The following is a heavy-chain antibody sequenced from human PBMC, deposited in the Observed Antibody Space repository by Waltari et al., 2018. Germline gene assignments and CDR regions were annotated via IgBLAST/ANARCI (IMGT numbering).Heavy chain of an antibody. CDR3: ARNSGNYSFFY. CDR1: GDSISSGYC. Sequence: QVQLQESGPGLVTPSETLSFTCAVAGDSISSGYCWGWIRQPPGKGLEWIGSIYHSGRTYYNPSLNSRVTISVDTSKNQFSLKLSSVTAADTAVYYCARNSGNYSFFYWGQGTLVTVSS. D-gene: IGHD1-26*01. CDR2: IYHSGRT. J-gene: IGHJ4*02. V-gene: IGHV4-38-2*01.